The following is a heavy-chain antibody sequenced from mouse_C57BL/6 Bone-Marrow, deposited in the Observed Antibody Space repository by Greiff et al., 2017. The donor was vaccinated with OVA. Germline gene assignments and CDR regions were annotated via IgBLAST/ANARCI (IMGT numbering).Heavy chain of an antibody. V-gene: IGHV1-81*01. J-gene: IGHJ1*03. D-gene: IGHD1-1*01. CDR3: AREGIYDWYFDV. CDR2: IYPRSGNT. CDR1: GYTFTSYG. Sequence: VKLQESGAELARPGASVKLSCKASGYTFTSYGISWVKQRTGQGLEWIGEIYPRSGNTYYNEKFKGKATLTADKSSSTAYMELRSLTSEDSAVYFCAREGIYDWYFDVWGTGTTVTVSS.